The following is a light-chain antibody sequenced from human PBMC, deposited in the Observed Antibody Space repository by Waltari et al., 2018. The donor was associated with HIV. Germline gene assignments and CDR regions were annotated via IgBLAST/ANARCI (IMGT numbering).Light chain of an antibody. Sequence: QSVLTQPPSVSAAPGQKVTISCSGSSPNIGSNRVFWYQQLPGTAPKLLIYETTKRPSGIPDRFSGSKSGTLATLVITGLQTGDEADYYCGTWDSSLSALLFGGGTKLTVL. CDR1: SPNIGSNR. V-gene: IGLV1-51*01. CDR2: ETT. J-gene: IGLJ2*01. CDR3: GTWDSSLSALL.